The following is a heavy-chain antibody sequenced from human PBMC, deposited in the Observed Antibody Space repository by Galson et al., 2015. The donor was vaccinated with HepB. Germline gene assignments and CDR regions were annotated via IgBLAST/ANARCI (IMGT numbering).Heavy chain of an antibody. Sequence: QSGAEVKKLGESLKISCKGSGYSFTGYWIGWVRQMPGKGLEWMGVVYPGDSDTRNSPSFQGQVTISADKSINTAYLQWSSLKASDSAMYYCARHERMRPAYYDGSGRIKDYYGMDVWGQGTTVTVSS. J-gene: IGHJ6*02. D-gene: IGHD3-22*01. CDR1: GYSFTGYW. CDR3: ARHERMRPAYYDGSGRIKDYYGMDV. CDR2: VYPGDSDT. V-gene: IGHV5-51*01.